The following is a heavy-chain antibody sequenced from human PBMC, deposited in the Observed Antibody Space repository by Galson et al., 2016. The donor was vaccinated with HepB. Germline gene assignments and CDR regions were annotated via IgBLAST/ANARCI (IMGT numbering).Heavy chain of an antibody. CDR1: GVSVSTGGYY. D-gene: IGHD4-11*01. Sequence: TLSLTCTVSGVSVSTGGYYWSWIRQHPGKGLEWIGHIFYSGTTYYNPSLKSRLIISVDTSKDQFSLQLNSMTAADTAVYYCARAVTAAGPYFDYWGQGTLVSVSS. J-gene: IGHJ4*02. V-gene: IGHV4-31*03. CDR3: ARAVTAAGPYFDY. CDR2: IFYSGTT.